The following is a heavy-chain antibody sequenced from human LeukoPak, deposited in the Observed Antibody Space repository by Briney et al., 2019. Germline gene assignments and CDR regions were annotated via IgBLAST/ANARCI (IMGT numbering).Heavy chain of an antibody. D-gene: IGHD3-22*01. CDR3: ASGYYDSSGTYYFDY. V-gene: IGHV4-34*01. CDR2: INHSGST. J-gene: IGHJ4*02. CDR1: GGSFSGYY. Sequence: KPSETLSLTCAVYGGSFSGYYWSWIRQPPGKGLEWIGEINHSGSTNYNPSLKSRVTISVDTSKNQFSPKLSSVTAADTAVYYCASGYYDSSGTYYFDYWGQGTLVTVSS.